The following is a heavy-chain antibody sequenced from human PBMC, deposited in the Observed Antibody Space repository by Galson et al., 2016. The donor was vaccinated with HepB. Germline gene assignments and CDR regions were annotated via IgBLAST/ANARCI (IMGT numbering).Heavy chain of an antibody. D-gene: IGHD4-17*01. CDR2: IYSGGRT. CDR1: GFTVTGNS. Sequence: SLRLSCAASGFTVTGNSMSWVRQAPGKGLEWVSVIYSGGRTYYADSVKGRFTISGHATENTVYLQMTSMRPDDTAVYYCTKSLYGDLAGGGYWGPGSLVTVSA. V-gene: IGHV3-53*01. CDR3: TKSLYGDLAGGGY. J-gene: IGHJ4*02.